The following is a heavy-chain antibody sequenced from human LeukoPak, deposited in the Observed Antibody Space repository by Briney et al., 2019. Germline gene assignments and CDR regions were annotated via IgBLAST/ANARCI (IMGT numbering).Heavy chain of an antibody. CDR3: ARRGYCSGGSCYSPFDY. D-gene: IGHD2-15*01. J-gene: IGHJ4*02. V-gene: IGHV1-69*02. CDR2: IIPIPGIA. Sequence: GSSVKVSCKASGGTFSSYTISWVRQAPGQGLEWMGRIIPIPGIANYAQKFQGRVTITADKSTSTAYMELSSLRSEDTAVYYCARRGYCSGGSCYSPFDYWGQGTLVTVSS. CDR1: GGTFSSYT.